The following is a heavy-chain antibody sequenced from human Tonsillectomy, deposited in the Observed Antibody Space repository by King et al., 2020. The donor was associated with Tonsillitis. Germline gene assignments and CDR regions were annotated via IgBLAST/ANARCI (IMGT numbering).Heavy chain of an antibody. CDR2: ISGHNGNT. CDR1: GYTFTNYG. V-gene: IGHV1-18*01. CDR3: AIGPRYRWNSEFYFAY. D-gene: IGHD1-7*01. J-gene: IGHJ4*02. Sequence: VQLVQSGAEVKKPGASVKVSCKTSGYTFTNYGINWVRQAPGQGPEWMGWISGHNGNTDYAQKIQDRVTMTTDTSTSTAYIEVRSLRSDDPAVYYCAIGPRYRWNSEFYFAYWGQGTLVTVSS.